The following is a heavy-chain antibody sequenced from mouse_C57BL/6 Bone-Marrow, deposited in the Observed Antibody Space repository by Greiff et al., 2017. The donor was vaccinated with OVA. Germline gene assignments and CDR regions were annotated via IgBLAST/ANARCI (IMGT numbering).Heavy chain of an antibody. Sequence: EVQLQESEGGLVQPGSSMKLSCTASGFTFSDYYMAWVRQVPEKGLEWVANINYDGSSTYYLDSLKSRFIISRENAKNILYLQMSSLKSDDTATYYCARGRGLYLDYWGQGTTLTVSS. V-gene: IGHV5-16*01. CDR2: INYDGSST. CDR3: ARGRGLYLDY. D-gene: IGHD3-3*01. J-gene: IGHJ2*01. CDR1: GFTFSDYY.